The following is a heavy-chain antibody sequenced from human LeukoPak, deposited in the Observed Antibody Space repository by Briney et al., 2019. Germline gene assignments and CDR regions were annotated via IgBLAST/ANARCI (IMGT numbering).Heavy chain of an antibody. CDR1: GGSISSSY. V-gene: IGHV4-59*01. CDR3: AGATSREAFDI. CDR2: IYYSGST. Sequence: SETLSLTCTVSGGSISSSYWSWLRQPPGKGLEWIGYIYYSGSTNYTPSLKSRVTISINTSKNQFSLRLSSVTAADTAVYYCAGATSREAFDIWGQGTRVTVSS. J-gene: IGHJ3*02. D-gene: IGHD2-2*01.